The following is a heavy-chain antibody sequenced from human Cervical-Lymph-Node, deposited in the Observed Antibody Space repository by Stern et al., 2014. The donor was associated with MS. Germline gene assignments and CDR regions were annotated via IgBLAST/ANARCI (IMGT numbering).Heavy chain of an antibody. CDR2: IYPGDSDT. CDR1: GYSFTANW. D-gene: IGHD4-17*01. Sequence: EVQLEESGAEVKKPGESLKMSCKGSGYSFTANWIALVRQMPGKGLDRMGIIYPGDSDTRYSPSFQGQVTISADKSISTAYLQWSSLKASDTAMYYCARDYGDYAFDYWGQGTLVTVSS. J-gene: IGHJ4*02. CDR3: ARDYGDYAFDY. V-gene: IGHV5-51*01.